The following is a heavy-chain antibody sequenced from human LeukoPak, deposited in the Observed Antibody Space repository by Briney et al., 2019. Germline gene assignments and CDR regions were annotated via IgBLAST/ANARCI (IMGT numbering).Heavy chain of an antibody. CDR3: ARQSCVVGATWLGAFDI. J-gene: IGHJ3*02. V-gene: IGHV4-39*01. CDR2: IYYSGST. D-gene: IGHD1-26*01. CDR1: GGSISSSSYY. Sequence: PSETLSLTCTVSGGSISSSSYYWGRIRQPPGKGLEGIGRIYYSGSTYYHPALKSRVTISVDTSKNQFSLKLSSVTAADTAVYYCARQSCVVGATWLGAFDIWGQGTMVTVSS.